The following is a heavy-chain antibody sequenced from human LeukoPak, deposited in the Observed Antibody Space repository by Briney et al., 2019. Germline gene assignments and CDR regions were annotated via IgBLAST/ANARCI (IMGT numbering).Heavy chain of an antibody. J-gene: IGHJ5*02. Sequence: SQTLSLTCAVSGGTINSGGYSWIWIRQPPVKDLDSIVYIYYSGSPNYNPSLKSRVTISVDRSKNQFSLRLSSVTAADTAMYYCARVDGSGTYDVWFDPWGQGTLVTVSS. D-gene: IGHD3-10*01. CDR2: IYYSGSP. CDR3: ARVDGSGTYDVWFDP. CDR1: GGTINSGGYS. V-gene: IGHV4-30-2*01.